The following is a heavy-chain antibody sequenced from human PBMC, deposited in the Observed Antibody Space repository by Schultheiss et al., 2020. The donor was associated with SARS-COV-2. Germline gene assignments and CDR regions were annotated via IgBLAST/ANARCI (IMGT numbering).Heavy chain of an antibody. CDR3: ARGGETIFGVALYYYYYMDV. Sequence: SETLSLTCTVSGGSISSYYWSWIRQPPGKGLEWIGYIYYSGSTYYNPSLKSRVTISVDTSKNQFSLKLSSVTAADTAVYYCARGGETIFGVALYYYYYMDVWGKGTTVTVSS. CDR1: GGSISSYY. D-gene: IGHD3-3*01. J-gene: IGHJ6*03. V-gene: IGHV4-59*08. CDR2: IYYSGST.